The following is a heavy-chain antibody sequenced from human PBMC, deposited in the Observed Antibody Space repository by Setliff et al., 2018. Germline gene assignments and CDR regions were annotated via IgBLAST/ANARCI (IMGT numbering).Heavy chain of an antibody. CDR3: ARSRGVCTNGVCSTSYFYMDV. CDR2: MYTSGNT. J-gene: IGHJ6*03. D-gene: IGHD2-8*01. V-gene: IGHV4-61*09. Sequence: SETLSPTCSVAGGSTSSGSHYWSWIRQPAGKGLEWIGHMYTSGNTNYNPSLKSRVTISGDTSKNQFSLKLNSVTAADTAVYFCARSRGVCTNGVCSTSYFYMDVWGKGTTVTVSS. CDR1: GGSTSSGSHY.